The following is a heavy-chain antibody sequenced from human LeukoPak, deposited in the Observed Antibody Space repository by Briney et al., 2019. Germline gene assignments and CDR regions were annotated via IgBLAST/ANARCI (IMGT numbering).Heavy chain of an antibody. D-gene: IGHD6-19*01. Sequence: GGSLRLSCAGSGFIFNNYAMHWVRQPPGKGLEWVSGISWNSGTIDYADSVRGRFTISRDNAKNSLYLQMDSLRVEDTAFYYCAKDNRRHFTSGPNPDSLHWGQGALVTVSS. V-gene: IGHV3-9*01. CDR2: ISWNSGTI. J-gene: IGHJ4*02. CDR3: AKDNRRHFTSGPNPDSLH. CDR1: GFIFNNYA.